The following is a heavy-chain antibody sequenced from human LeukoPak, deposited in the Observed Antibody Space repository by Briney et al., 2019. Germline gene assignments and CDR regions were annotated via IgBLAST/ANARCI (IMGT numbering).Heavy chain of an antibody. J-gene: IGHJ4*02. Sequence: SETLSLTCTVSGYSISSVYYWGWIRQPPGKGLEWIGSIYHSGSTYYNPSLKSRVTISVDTSKNQFSLKLSSVTAADTAVYYCAREREGPYGYLDYWGQGTLVTVSS. CDR3: AREREGPYGYLDY. V-gene: IGHV4-38-2*02. CDR1: GYSISSVYY. D-gene: IGHD4-17*01. CDR2: IYHSGST.